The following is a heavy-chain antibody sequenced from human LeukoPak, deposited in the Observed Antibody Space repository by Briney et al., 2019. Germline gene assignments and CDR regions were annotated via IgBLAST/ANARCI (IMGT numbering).Heavy chain of an antibody. D-gene: IGHD6-13*01. CDR3: ARSSSSWAKWFDP. V-gene: IGHV4-59*01. J-gene: IGHJ5*02. CDR1: GGSISSYY. Sequence: SETLSLTCAVSGGSISSYYWSWIRQPPGKGLEGIGYIYYSGSTNYNPSLKSRVTISVDTSKNQFSLKLSSVTAADTAVYYCARSSSSWAKWFDPWGQGTLVTVFS. CDR2: IYYSGST.